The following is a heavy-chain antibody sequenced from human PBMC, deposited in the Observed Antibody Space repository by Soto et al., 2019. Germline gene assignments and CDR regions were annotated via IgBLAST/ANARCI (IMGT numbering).Heavy chain of an antibody. CDR3: ARDPPGPSPRWVL. Sequence: SETLSLTCTVSGGSISSGGYSWSWIRQSPEKGLEWLGCIYPTGSTYYHPSLKSRVTISIDTSRNQFSLNLTSVTAADTAVYYCARDPPGPSPRWVLWGQGTTVTVYS. CDR1: GGSISSGGYS. CDR2: IYPTGST. D-gene: IGHD3-10*01. V-gene: IGHV4-30-2*06. J-gene: IGHJ6*02.